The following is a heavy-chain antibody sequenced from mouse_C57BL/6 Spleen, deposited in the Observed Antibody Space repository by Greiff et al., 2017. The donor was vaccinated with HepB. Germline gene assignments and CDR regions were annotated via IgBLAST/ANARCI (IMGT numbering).Heavy chain of an antibody. CDR1: GYTFTDYY. CDR3: ARFYYGSSDAMDY. CDR2: INPYNGGT. V-gene: IGHV1-19*01. D-gene: IGHD1-1*01. J-gene: IGHJ4*01. Sequence: VQLQQSGPVLVKPGASVKMSCKASGYTFTDYYMNWVKQSHGKSLEWIGVINPYNGGTSYNQKFKGKATLTVDKSSSTAYMELNSLTSEDSAVYYCARFYYGSSDAMDYWGQGTSVTVSS.